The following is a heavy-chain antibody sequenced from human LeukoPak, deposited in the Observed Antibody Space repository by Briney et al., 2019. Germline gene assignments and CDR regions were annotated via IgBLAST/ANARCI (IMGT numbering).Heavy chain of an antibody. CDR2: IYYSGST. Sequence: KPSETLSLTCTVSGGSISSYYWSWIRQPPGKGPEWIGYIYYSGSTNYNPSLKSRVTISVDTSKNQFSLKLSSVTAADTAVYYCASVRRQLRGNWFDPWGQGTLVTVSS. D-gene: IGHD3-10*02. V-gene: IGHV4-59*01. CDR1: GGSISSYY. J-gene: IGHJ5*02. CDR3: ASVRRQLRGNWFDP.